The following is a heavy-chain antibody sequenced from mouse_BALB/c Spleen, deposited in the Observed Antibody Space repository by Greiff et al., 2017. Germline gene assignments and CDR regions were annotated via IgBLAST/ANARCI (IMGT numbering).Heavy chain of an antibody. J-gene: IGHJ4*01. V-gene: IGHV5-15*02. CDR2: ISNLAYSI. CDR1: GFTFSDYG. D-gene: IGHD1-3*01. Sequence: DVKLVESGGGLVQPGGSRKLSCAASGFTFSDYGMAWVRQAPGKGPEWVAFISNLAYSIYYADTVTGRFTISRENAKNTLYLGMSSLRSEDTAMYYCARDLNGYWAMDYWGQGTSVTVAS. CDR3: ARDLNGYWAMDY.